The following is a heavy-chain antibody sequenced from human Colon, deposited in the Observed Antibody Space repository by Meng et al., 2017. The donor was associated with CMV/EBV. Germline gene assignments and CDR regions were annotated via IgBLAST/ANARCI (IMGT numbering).Heavy chain of an antibody. CDR2: ISSTNTYI. Sequence: GESLKISCAASGFTFGIYTMDWVRQAPGKGLEWVASISSTNTYINYADSVKGRFTISRDKAQNALFLQMNSLRVEDTAVYYCASPGIQVAGTGWGQGTLVTVSS. V-gene: IGHV3-21*06. D-gene: IGHD6-19*01. J-gene: IGHJ4*02. CDR3: ASPGIQVAGTG. CDR1: GFTFGIYT.